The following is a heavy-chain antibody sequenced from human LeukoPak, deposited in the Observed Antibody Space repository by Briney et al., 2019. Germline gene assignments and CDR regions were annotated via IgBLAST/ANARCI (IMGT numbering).Heavy chain of an antibody. Sequence: EASVKVSCKASGYTFTSYGISWVRQAPGQGLEWMGWISAYNGNTNYARKLQGRVTMTTDTSTSTAYMELRSLRSDDTAVYYCARMVRGVHPYYYYYYMDVWGKGTTVTISS. D-gene: IGHD3-10*01. V-gene: IGHV1-18*01. CDR1: GYTFTSYG. CDR3: ARMVRGVHPYYYYYYMDV. CDR2: ISAYNGNT. J-gene: IGHJ6*03.